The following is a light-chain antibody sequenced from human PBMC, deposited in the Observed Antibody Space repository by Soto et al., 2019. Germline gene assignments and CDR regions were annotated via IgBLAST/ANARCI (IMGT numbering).Light chain of an antibody. V-gene: IGLV2-14*01. CDR3: ASYTSSSTYV. CDR2: EVS. J-gene: IGLJ1*01. Sequence: QFALTQPASVSGSPGQSITISCTGTSSDVGGHNYVSWYQQHPGRAPKLMIYEVSNRPSGVSNRFSGSKSGNTASLTMSGLQPEDEADYYCASYTSSSTYVFGTGTKLTVL. CDR1: SSDVGGHNY.